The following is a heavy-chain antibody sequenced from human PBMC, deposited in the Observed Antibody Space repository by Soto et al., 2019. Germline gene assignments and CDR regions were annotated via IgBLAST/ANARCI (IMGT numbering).Heavy chain of an antibody. CDR2: FDPEDGET. CDR3: ARDRYVGAFDI. Sequence: ASVKVSCKVSGYTLTELSMHWVRQAPGKGLEWMGGFDPEDGETIYEQKFQGRVTMTKDTSTETAYMELSSLRTEDTVVYFCARDRYVGAFDIWGQGTMVTVSS. CDR1: GYTLTELS. V-gene: IGHV1-24*01. J-gene: IGHJ3*02. D-gene: IGHD5-12*01.